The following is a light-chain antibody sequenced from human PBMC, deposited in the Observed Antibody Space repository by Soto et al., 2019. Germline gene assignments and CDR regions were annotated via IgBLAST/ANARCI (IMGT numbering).Light chain of an antibody. CDR3: QQYHSYWT. CDR1: QSVSSN. J-gene: IGKJ1*01. CDR2: GAS. Sequence: EIVMTQSPATLSVSPGERATLSCRASQSVSSNLAWYQQKSGQAPRLLIYGASTRATGIPARFSGSGSGTEFTLTISSLQSDDFSTYYCQQYHSYWTFGQGTKVDIK. V-gene: IGKV3-15*01.